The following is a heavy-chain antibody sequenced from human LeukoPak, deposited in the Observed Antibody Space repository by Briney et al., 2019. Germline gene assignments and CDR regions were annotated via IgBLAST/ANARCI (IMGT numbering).Heavy chain of an antibody. CDR2: VSPGGYI. D-gene: IGHD2-8*02. Sequence: PSETLSLTCTVSGVSFNAYYWSWICQSPGKGLEWIGEVSPGGYIKYNPSLKSRVTISVDTSESQLSLRLSSVTAADTAMYYCARIRCGHTGDICYNHWAQGTLVTVSS. CDR1: GVSFNAYY. J-gene: IGHJ5*02. V-gene: IGHV4-34*01. CDR3: ARIRCGHTGDICYNH.